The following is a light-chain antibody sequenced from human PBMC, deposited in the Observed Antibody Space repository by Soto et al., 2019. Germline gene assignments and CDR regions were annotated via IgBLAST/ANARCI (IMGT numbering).Light chain of an antibody. J-gene: IGLJ1*01. V-gene: IGLV2-14*03. CDR1: SSDVGGYNY. CDR2: DVS. CDR3: SSYTSSSLYV. Sequence: QSALNQPASVSGSPGQSITISCTGTSSDVGGYNYVSWYQQHPGKAPKLMIYDVSNRPSGVSNRFSGSKSGNTASLTISGLQAEDEAAYYCSSYTSSSLYVFGTGTKLTVL.